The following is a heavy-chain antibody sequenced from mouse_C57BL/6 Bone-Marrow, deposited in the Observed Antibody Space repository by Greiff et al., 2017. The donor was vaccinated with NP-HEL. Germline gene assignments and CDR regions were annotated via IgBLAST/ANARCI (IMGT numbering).Heavy chain of an antibody. Sequence: VQLQQSGAELVRPGASVKLSCTASGFNIKDDYMHWVKQRPEQGLEWIGWIDPENGDTAYASKFQGKATITADTSSNTAYLQLSSLTSEDTAVYYCTTDDGYWYFDVWGTGTTVTVSS. CDR1: GFNIKDDY. CDR2: IDPENGDT. CDR3: TTDDGYWYFDV. J-gene: IGHJ1*03. D-gene: IGHD2-3*01. V-gene: IGHV14-4*01.